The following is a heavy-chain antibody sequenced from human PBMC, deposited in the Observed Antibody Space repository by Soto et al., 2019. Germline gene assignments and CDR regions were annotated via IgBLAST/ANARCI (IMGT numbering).Heavy chain of an antibody. CDR1: GFTFSRYG. D-gene: IGHD1-26*01. Sequence: SGGSLRLSCAASGFTFSRYGMHWVRQAPGKGLEWVAVISFDSNKINYADSVKGRFTVSRDNSKNTVYLQMNSLRAEDTAVYYCVRDDVGVGIDYWGLGTLVTSPQ. V-gene: IGHV3-33*01. CDR3: VRDDVGVGIDY. CDR2: ISFDSNKI. J-gene: IGHJ4*02.